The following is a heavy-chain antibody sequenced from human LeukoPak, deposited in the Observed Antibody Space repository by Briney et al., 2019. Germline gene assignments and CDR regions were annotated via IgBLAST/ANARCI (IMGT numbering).Heavy chain of an antibody. D-gene: IGHD2-2*01. V-gene: IGHV4-31*03. Sequence: SETLSLTCTVSGGSISSGGYYRSWIRQHPGKGLEWIGYIYYSGSTYYNPSLKSRVTISVDTSKNQFSLKLSSVTAADTAVYYCARERGRYCSSTSCSKPYYYYYGMDVWGQGTTVTVSS. CDR1: GGSISSGGYY. CDR3: ARERGRYCSSTSCSKPYYYYYGMDV. J-gene: IGHJ6*02. CDR2: IYYSGST.